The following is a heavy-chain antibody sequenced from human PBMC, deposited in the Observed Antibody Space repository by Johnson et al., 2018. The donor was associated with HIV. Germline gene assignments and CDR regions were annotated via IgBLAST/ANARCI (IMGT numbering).Heavy chain of an antibody. V-gene: IGHV3-20*04. D-gene: IGHD6-19*01. Sequence: VQLVESGGGVIRPGGSLRLSCAASGFTFDDYGMSWVRQAPGKGLEWVSGINWNGGSTGYADSVKGRFTISRDNAKNSLYLQMNSLRAEDTAVYYCVREWSEWLAGENTFDIWGQGTMVTVSS. CDR3: VREWSEWLAGENTFDI. CDR1: GFTFDDYG. CDR2: INWNGGST. J-gene: IGHJ3*02.